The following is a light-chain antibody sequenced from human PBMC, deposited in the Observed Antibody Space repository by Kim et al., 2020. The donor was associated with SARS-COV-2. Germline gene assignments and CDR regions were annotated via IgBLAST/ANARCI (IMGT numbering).Light chain of an antibody. J-gene: IGLJ1*01. CDR2: DVS. CDR1: SSDVVGYNY. Sequence: QSALTQPASVSGSPGQSITISCTGTSSDVVGYNYVSWYQQHPGKAPKLMIYDVSKRPSGVSNRFSGSKSGNTAYLTISGLQAEDEADYYCSSYTSSITPYVFGTGTKVTVL. CDR3: SSYTSSITPYV. V-gene: IGLV2-14*01.